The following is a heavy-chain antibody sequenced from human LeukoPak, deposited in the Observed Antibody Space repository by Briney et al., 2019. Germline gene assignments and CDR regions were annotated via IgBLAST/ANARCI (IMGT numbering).Heavy chain of an antibody. CDR3: TRDIAGSGTAMDA. CDR2: IGTGGDT. V-gene: IGHV3-13*01. J-gene: IGHJ6*03. CDR1: GFTFSTYD. D-gene: IGHD2-15*01. Sequence: GGSLRLSCAASGFTFSTYDMHWVRQVTGEGLEWVAAIGTGGDTYYAGSVKGRFTISRENGKNSLFLQMNSLKAGDTAAYYCTRDIAGSGTAMDAWGKGTTVTVSS.